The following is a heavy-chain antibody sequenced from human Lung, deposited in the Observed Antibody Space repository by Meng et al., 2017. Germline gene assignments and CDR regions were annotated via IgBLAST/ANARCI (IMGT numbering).Heavy chain of an antibody. D-gene: IGHD3-10*01. CDR2: LIAVFDKT. V-gene: IGHV1-69*13. CDR1: GGSFSTHT. J-gene: IGHJ4*02. Sequence: QVQLVQSGAEVKKPGSSVKVACKTSGGSFSTHTFSWVRQAPGQGLEWMGGLIAVFDKTKAAPRFQDRVTFTADESTSTAYMELSSLTFDDTAVYFCARGTPGRSYCDYWGLGTLVTVSS. CDR3: ARGTPGRSYCDY.